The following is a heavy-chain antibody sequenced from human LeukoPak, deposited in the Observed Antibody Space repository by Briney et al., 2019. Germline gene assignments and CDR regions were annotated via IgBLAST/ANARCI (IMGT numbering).Heavy chain of an antibody. D-gene: IGHD3-10*01. V-gene: IGHV3-21*04. CDR2: ISSSSSYI. Sequence: GSLRLSCAASGFTFSSYSMNWVRQAPGKGLEWVSSISSSSSYIYYADSVKGRFTISRDNAKKSLYLQMNSLRAEDTAVYYCARQRFGQYFDYWGQGTLVTVSS. J-gene: IGHJ4*02. CDR3: ARQRFGQYFDY. CDR1: GFTFSSYS.